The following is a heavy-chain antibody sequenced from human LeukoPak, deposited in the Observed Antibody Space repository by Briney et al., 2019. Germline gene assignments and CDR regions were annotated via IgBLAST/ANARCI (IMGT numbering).Heavy chain of an antibody. D-gene: IGHD6-13*01. J-gene: IGHJ4*02. CDR2: ISSSSSTI. V-gene: IGHV3-48*01. Sequence: GGSLKLSCAASGFTFNTYSMNWVRQAPGKGLEWVSYISSSSSTIYYADSVKGRFTISRDNAKNSLYLQMNSLRAEDTAVYYCARDSSPDYWGRGTLVTVSS. CDR3: ARDSSPDY. CDR1: GFTFNTYS.